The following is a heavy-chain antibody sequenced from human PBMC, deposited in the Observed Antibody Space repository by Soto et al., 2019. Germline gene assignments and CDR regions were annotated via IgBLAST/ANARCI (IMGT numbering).Heavy chain of an antibody. CDR3: ARDRGYSGYDSPRYYYGMDV. Sequence: QVQLVESGGGVVQPGRSLRLSCAASGFTFSSYGMHWVRQAPGKGLEWVAVIWYDGSNKWYADSVKGRFTISRDNSKNTPHLQMNSLRAEDTAVYSCARDRGYSGYDSPRYYYGMDVWGQGTTVTVSS. CDR2: IWYDGSNK. CDR1: GFTFSSYG. J-gene: IGHJ6*02. V-gene: IGHV3-33*01. D-gene: IGHD5-12*01.